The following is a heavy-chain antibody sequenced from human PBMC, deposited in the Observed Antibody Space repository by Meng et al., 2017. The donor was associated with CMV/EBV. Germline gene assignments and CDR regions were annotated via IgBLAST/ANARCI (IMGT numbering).Heavy chain of an antibody. CDR2: INPNSGGT. CDR1: GYTFTGYY. D-gene: IGHD1-26*01. Sequence: ASVKVSCKASGYTFTGYYMHWVRQAPGQGLEWMGWINPNSGGTNYAQKFQGRVTMTRDTSISTAYMELSRLRSDDTAVYYCARGDSGSHRYYGMDVWGQGTTVTVSS. J-gene: IGHJ6*02. V-gene: IGHV1-2*02. CDR3: ARGDSGSHRYYGMDV.